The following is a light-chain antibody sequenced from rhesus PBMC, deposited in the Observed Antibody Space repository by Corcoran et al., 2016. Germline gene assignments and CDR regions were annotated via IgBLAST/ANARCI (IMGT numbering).Light chain of an antibody. J-gene: IGKJ4*01. CDR1: LSLSNY. Sequence: DIQMTQSPSSLSVSVGDRVTITFQSSLSLSNYLNLYQQKPGKIPKLLIYRAYSLQIGIPSRFSGSGTGTDFTITISSLKPEDFATYYCQQGYSYHLTFGGGTKVELK. CDR2: RAY. V-gene: IGKV1S9*01. CDR3: QQGYSYHLT.